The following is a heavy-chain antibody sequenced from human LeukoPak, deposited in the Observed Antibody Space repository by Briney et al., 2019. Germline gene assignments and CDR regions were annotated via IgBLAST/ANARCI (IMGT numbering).Heavy chain of an antibody. CDR1: GGSIRSSSYY. D-gene: IGHD6-19*01. CDR3: ARVSGQFYFYYYMDV. Sequence: PSETLSLTCTVSGGSIRSSSYYWGWIRQPPGKGLEWIGNIYYSGSTHYNPSLKSRVTISVDTSKNQFSLRLSSVTAADTAVYYCARVSGQFYFYYYMDVWGKGTTVTISS. J-gene: IGHJ6*03. CDR2: IYYSGST. V-gene: IGHV4-39*01.